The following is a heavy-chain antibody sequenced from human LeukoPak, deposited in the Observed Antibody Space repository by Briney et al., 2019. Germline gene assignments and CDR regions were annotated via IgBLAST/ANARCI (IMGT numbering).Heavy chain of an antibody. Sequence: ASVKVSCKASGYTFTSYYMHWVRQAPGQGLEWVGIINPSGGSTSYAQKFQGRVTMTRDTSTSTVYMELSSLRSEDTAVYYCARETKDYGDYYYYGMDVWGQGTTVTVSS. CDR3: ARETKDYGDYYYYGMDV. V-gene: IGHV1-46*01. CDR1: GYTFTSYY. CDR2: INPSGGST. D-gene: IGHD4-17*01. J-gene: IGHJ6*02.